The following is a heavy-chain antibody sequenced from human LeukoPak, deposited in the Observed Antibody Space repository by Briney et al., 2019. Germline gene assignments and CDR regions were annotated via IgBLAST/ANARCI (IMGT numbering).Heavy chain of an antibody. Sequence: ASVKVSCKASGYTFTSYAMHWVRQAPGQRLEWMGWINAGNGNTKYSQKFQGRVTITRDTSASTAYMELSSLRSEDTAVYYCARVEREGSYYDYWGQGTLVTVSS. CDR3: ARVEREGSYYDY. J-gene: IGHJ4*02. D-gene: IGHD1-1*01. CDR2: INAGNGNT. CDR1: GYTFTSYA. V-gene: IGHV1-3*01.